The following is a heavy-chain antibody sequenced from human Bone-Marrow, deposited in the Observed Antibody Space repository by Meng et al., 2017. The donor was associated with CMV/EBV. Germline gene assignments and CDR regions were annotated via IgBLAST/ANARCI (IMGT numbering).Heavy chain of an antibody. CDR1: GFTFSSYE. CDR2: IYSGGST. CDR3: AGADGGSLSWYYGMDV. V-gene: IGHV3-53*01. Sequence: GGSLRLSCAASGFTFSSYEMNWVRQAPGKGLEWVSVIYSGGSTYYADSVKGRFTISRDNSKDTLYLQMNSLRAEDTAVYYCAGADGGSLSWYYGMDVWGQGTTVTVSS. D-gene: IGHD3-16*01. J-gene: IGHJ6*02.